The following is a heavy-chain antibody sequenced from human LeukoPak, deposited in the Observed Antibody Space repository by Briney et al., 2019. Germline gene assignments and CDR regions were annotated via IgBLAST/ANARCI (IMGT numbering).Heavy chain of an antibody. Sequence: SETLSLTCAVYGVSFSGYYWSWIRQPPGKGLEWIGEINHSGSTNYNPSLTSRVTISEDTPKNQFSLKLSSVTAADTAVYYCARGRSSWLDYYIDVWAKGTTVTVSS. CDR3: ARGRSSWLDYYIDV. J-gene: IGHJ6*03. CDR1: GVSFSGYY. D-gene: IGHD6-13*01. CDR2: INHSGST. V-gene: IGHV4-34*01.